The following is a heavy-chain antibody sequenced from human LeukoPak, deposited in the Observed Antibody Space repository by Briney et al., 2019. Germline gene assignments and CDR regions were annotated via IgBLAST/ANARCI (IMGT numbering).Heavy chain of an antibody. CDR1: GFTFSSFA. V-gene: IGHV3-23*01. Sequence: GGSLRLSCAASGFTFSSFAMSWVRQAPGKGLDWVSAISGSGDKTYYADSVKGRFTISRDNSKNTLYLQVNSLRAEDTAVYYCAKPLGYCSSTNCFYYYGMDVWGQGTTVTVSS. CDR3: AKPLGYCSSTNCFYYYGMDV. D-gene: IGHD2-2*01. CDR2: ISGSGDKT. J-gene: IGHJ6*02.